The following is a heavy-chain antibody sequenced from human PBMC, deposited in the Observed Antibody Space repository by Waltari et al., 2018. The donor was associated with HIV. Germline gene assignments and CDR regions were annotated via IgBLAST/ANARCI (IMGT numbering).Heavy chain of an antibody. V-gene: IGHV3-74*01. CDR2: INSDGSST. CDR1: GFTFSSYW. Sequence: EVQLVESGGGLVQPGGSLRLSCAASGFTFSSYWMHWVRQAPGKGLVWVSRINSDGSSTNYADSVKGRFTISRDNAKNTVYLQMNSLRAEDTALYYWASLYNYVWGSPPPFDYWGQGTLVTVSS. CDR3: ASLYNYVWGSPPPFDY. D-gene: IGHD3-16*01. J-gene: IGHJ4*02.